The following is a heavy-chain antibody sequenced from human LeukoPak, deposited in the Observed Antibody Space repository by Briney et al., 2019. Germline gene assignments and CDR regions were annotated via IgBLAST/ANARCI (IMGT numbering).Heavy chain of an antibody. CDR1: GGTFSSYA. J-gene: IGHJ4*02. CDR2: IIPILGIA. D-gene: IGHD3-22*01. CDR3: ARDSSGYLFDY. Sequence: ASVKVSCKASGGTFSSYAISWVRQAPGQGLEWMGRIIPILGIANYAQKFRGRVTITADKSTSTAYMELSSLRSEDTAVYYCARDSSGYLFDYWGQGTLVTVSS. V-gene: IGHV1-69*04.